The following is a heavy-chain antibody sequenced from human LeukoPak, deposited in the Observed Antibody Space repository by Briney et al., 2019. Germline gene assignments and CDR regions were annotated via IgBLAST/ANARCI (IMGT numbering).Heavy chain of an antibody. D-gene: IGHD3-3*01. CDR1: GGSLTYYH. V-gene: IGHV4-59*01. Sequence: SETPSLTCTVSGGSLTYYHWTWIPQPPGQGLEWIAYMYNSGGTSYNPSPKSRVTISVDTAKTQFSLKLSSVTAADTAVYYCARASKDGVVGPGAIFGYYYMDVWGKGATVTVSS. CDR3: ARASKDGVVGPGAIFGYYYMDV. J-gene: IGHJ6*03. CDR2: MYNSGGT.